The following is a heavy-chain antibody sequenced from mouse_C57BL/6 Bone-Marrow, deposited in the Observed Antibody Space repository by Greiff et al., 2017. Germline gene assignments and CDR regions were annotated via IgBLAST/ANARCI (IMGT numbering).Heavy chain of an antibody. CDR3: ARSRLYDYEEFAY. D-gene: IGHD2-4*01. V-gene: IGHV1-52*01. Sequence: QVQLQQPGAELVRPGSSVKLSCKASGYTFTSYWMHWVKQRPIQGLEWIGNIDPSDSETHYNQKFKDKATLTVDKSSSTAYMQLSSLTSEDSAVYSSARSRLYDYEEFAYWGQGTLVTVSA. J-gene: IGHJ3*01. CDR1: GYTFTSYW. CDR2: IDPSDSET.